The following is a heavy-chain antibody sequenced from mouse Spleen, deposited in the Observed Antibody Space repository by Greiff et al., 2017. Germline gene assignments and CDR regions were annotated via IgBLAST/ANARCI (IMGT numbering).Heavy chain of an antibody. V-gene: IGHV5-12-1*01. Sequence: EVQRVESGGGLVKLGGSLKLSCAASGFTFSSYYMSWVRQTPEKRLEWVATISSGGGSTYYPDSVKGRFTISRDNAKNTLYLQMSSLNSEDTAVYYCARATVVAPGDFDYWGQGTTLTVSS. J-gene: IGHJ2*01. CDR3: ARATVVAPGDFDY. CDR1: GFTFSSYY. D-gene: IGHD1-1*01. CDR2: ISSGGGST.